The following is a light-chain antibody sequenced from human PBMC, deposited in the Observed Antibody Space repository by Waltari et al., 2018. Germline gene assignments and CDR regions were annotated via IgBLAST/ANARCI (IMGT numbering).Light chain of an antibody. J-gene: IGLJ1*01. CDR1: NVGSYS. CDR2: YDS. CDR3: QVWHPDIDPGV. Sequence: SYVLTQPPSVPVAPGETARITGGGYNVGSYSVHWYQQKPRQAPVLVIFYDSERPSGIPARFSGSNSGNTATLTITSVEAGDEARYYCQVWHPDIDPGVFGTGTEVTVL. V-gene: IGLV3-21*04.